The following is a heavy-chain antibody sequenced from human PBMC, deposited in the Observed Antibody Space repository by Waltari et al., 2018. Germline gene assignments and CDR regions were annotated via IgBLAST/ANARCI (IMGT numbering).Heavy chain of an antibody. CDR1: GDSVSSNSAA. Sequence: QVQLQQSGPGLVKHSQTLSLTCAISGDSVSSNSAAWNWIRQSPSRGLEWLGRTYYRSKWYKEYALSVKSRITINPDTSKNQFSLQLDSVTPEDTAVYYCVRLVGAVVDYWGQGTLVTVSS. D-gene: IGHD6-19*01. CDR3: VRLVGAVVDY. J-gene: IGHJ4*02. V-gene: IGHV6-1*01. CDR2: TYYRSKWYK.